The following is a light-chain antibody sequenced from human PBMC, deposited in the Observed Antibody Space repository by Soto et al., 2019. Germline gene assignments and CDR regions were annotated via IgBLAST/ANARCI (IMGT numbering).Light chain of an antibody. CDR2: DVT. CDR1: SSDIGSYNY. Sequence: QSVLTQPAYVSGSPGQSITISCPGTSSDIGSYNYVSWYQQHPGKAPKLIIYDVTNRPAGISSRFSASKSGDTASLTISVLQAYDEADYFCASYKSTSTPYVFGTGTKVTVL. V-gene: IGLV2-14*03. CDR3: ASYKSTSTPYV. J-gene: IGLJ1*01.